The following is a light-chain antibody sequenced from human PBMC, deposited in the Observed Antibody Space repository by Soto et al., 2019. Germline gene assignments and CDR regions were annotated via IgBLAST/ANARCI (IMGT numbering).Light chain of an antibody. CDR2: GAS. Sequence: EIVLTQSTDTLSFSPGERATLSCRASQSVSSSYLGWYQQKPGQAPRLLIYGASSRATGIPDRFSGSGSGTDFTLTISRLEPEDFAVYYCQQYGSLRLTFGGGTKVDI. CDR1: QSVSSSY. CDR3: QQYGSLRLT. V-gene: IGKV3-20*01. J-gene: IGKJ4*01.